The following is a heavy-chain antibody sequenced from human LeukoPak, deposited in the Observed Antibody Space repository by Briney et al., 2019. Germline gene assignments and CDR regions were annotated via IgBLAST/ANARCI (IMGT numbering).Heavy chain of an antibody. CDR2: ISGSGGST. J-gene: IGHJ4*02. D-gene: IGHD6-19*01. CDR3: AKDPGGSGWYFDY. V-gene: IGHV3-23*01. Sequence: GASLRLSSAASGFTFSSYAMSWVRQAPGKGLEWVSAISGSGGSTYYADSVKGRFTISRDNSKNTLYLQMNSLRAEDTAVYYCAKDPGGSGWYFDYWGQGTLVTVSS. CDR1: GFTFSSYA.